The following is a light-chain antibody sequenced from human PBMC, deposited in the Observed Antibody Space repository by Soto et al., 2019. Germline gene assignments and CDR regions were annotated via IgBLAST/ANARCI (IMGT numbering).Light chain of an antibody. V-gene: IGKV3-20*01. CDR2: GTS. Sequence: DIVLTQSPGTLSLSPGERATLSCRASQTISTSYLAWYQQKPGQAPRLLIYGTSSRATDIPDRVSGSGFRTDFSLTISRLDPEDFAVYYCKHYDSSPRRYAFAQGTKLEIK. J-gene: IGKJ2*01. CDR3: KHYDSSPRRYA. CDR1: QTISTSY.